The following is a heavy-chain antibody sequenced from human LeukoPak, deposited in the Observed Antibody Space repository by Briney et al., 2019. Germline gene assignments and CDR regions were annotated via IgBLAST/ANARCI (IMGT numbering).Heavy chain of an antibody. CDR2: INIGSSSI. CDR1: GFTFSSYG. D-gene: IGHD1-26*01. V-gene: IGHV3-48*01. Sequence: GGSLRLSCAASGFTFSSYGMHWVRQAPGKGLEWISYINIGSSSILYADSVKGRFTISRDNAKNSLYLQMNSLRAEDTAVYYCAREPRFGSYSIDYWGQGTLVTVSS. J-gene: IGHJ4*02. CDR3: AREPRFGSYSIDY.